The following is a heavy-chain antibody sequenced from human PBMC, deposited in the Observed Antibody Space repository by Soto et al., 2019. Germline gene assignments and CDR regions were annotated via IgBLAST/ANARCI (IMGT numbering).Heavy chain of an antibody. CDR1: DYTFTSYG. V-gene: IGHV1-18*01. CDR3: ARGVAVAGTDYYYYYGMDV. D-gene: IGHD6-19*01. Sequence: ASVKVSCKASDYTFTSYGISWVRQAPGQGLEWMGWISAYNGNTNYAQKLQGRVTMTTDTSTSTAYMELRSLRSDDTAVYYCARGVAVAGTDYYYYYGMDVWGQGTTVTVS. J-gene: IGHJ6*02. CDR2: ISAYNGNT.